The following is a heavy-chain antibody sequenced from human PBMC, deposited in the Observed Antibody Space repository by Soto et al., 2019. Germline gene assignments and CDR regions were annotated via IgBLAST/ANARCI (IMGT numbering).Heavy chain of an antibody. CDR3: ARPDQSAAGIFDY. V-gene: IGHV4-39*01. D-gene: IGHD6-13*01. Sequence: SETLSLTCTVSGGSISSSSYYWGWIRQPPGKGLEWIGSIYYSGSTYYNPSLKSRVTISVDTSKNQFSLKLSSVTAAGTAVYYCARPDQSAAGIFDYWGQGTLVTVSS. J-gene: IGHJ4*02. CDR1: GGSISSSSYY. CDR2: IYYSGST.